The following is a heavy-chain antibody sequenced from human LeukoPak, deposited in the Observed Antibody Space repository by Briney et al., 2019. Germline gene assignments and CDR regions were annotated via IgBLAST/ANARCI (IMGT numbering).Heavy chain of an antibody. CDR1: GVSLISYD. Sequence: PPETLSLTCTVSGVSLISYDCSWIRQPPGKRRGLIENIYYSRTTNNNPSLNRRITVSVDTSKNQFSLKLSSVTAADTAVYYWGRVCTSWSFDYWGQGTLVTVSS. V-gene: IGHV4-59*01. D-gene: IGHD6-13*01. CDR2: IYYSRTT. CDR3: GRVCTSWSFDY. J-gene: IGHJ4*02.